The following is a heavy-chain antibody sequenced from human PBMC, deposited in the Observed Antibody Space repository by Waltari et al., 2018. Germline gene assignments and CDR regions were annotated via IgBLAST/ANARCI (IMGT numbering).Heavy chain of an antibody. CDR2: IRQDGSEK. D-gene: IGHD2-2*01. V-gene: IGHV3-7*01. Sequence: ETHLVESGGGLVQPGGSLRLSCAASGFTFSSYWMTWVRQAPGKGLEWVTNIRQDGSEKYDVDSVKCRFTISRDNAKNSLYRQMNSLKADDTAVYYCARSSSTEFDSWGQGTLVTVSS. CDR1: GFTFSSYW. CDR3: ARSSSTEFDS. J-gene: IGHJ4*02.